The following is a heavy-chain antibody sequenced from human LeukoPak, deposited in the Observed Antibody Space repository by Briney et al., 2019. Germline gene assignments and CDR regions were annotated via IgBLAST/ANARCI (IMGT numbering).Heavy chain of an antibody. D-gene: IGHD3-16*01. J-gene: IGHJ3*02. CDR2: ISSSSSYI. CDR3: ARALGGSTGAFDI. Sequence: PSGSLSLSCAASGFTFSSHSMNWVRQAPGKGLEWVSSISSSSSYIYYADSVKGRFTISRDNAKNSLYLQMNSLRAEDTAVYYCARALGGSTGAFDIWGQGTMVTVSS. V-gene: IGHV3-21*01. CDR1: GFTFSSHS.